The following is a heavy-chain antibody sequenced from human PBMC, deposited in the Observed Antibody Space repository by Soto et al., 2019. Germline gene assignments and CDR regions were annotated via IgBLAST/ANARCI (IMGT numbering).Heavy chain of an antibody. J-gene: IGHJ4*02. Sequence: GGSLRLSCAASGFTFSSYGMHWVRQAPGKGVEWVAVIWYDGSNKYYAESVKGRFTISRDNSKNTLYLQMSSLRAEDTAVYYCVWALFKMYYYDSSGYYPLDYWGQGTLVTVSS. CDR3: VWALFKMYYYDSSGYYPLDY. CDR2: IWYDGSNK. D-gene: IGHD3-22*01. CDR1: GFTFSSYG. V-gene: IGHV3-30*02.